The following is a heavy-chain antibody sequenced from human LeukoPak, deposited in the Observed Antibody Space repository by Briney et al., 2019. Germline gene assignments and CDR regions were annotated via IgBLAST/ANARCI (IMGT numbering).Heavy chain of an antibody. CDR3: ATELKKIAAAGAAFDY. V-gene: IGHV3-33*01. J-gene: IGHJ4*02. Sequence: GRSLRLSCAASGFTFSSYGMHWVRQAPGKGLEWVAVIRYDGSNKYYADSVKGRFTISRDNSKNTLCLQMNSLRAEDTAVYYCATELKKIAAAGAAFDYWGQGTLVTVSS. CDR1: GFTFSSYG. D-gene: IGHD6-13*01. CDR2: IRYDGSNK.